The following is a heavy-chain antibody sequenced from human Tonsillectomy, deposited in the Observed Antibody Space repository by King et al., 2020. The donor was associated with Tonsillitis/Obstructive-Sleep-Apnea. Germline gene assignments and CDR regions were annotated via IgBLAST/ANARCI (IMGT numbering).Heavy chain of an antibody. CDR3: ARHHYYYYMDV. CDR2: IYPGDSDT. CDR1: GYSFTNYW. V-gene: IGHV5-51*01. J-gene: IGHJ6*03. Sequence: VQLVESGAEVKKPGESLKISCPGSGYSFTNYWIGWVRQMPGKGLEWMGIIYPGDSDTRYSPSFQGQVTISADKSISTAYLQLRSLKASDTAIYYCARHHYYYYMDVWGRGTTVTVSS.